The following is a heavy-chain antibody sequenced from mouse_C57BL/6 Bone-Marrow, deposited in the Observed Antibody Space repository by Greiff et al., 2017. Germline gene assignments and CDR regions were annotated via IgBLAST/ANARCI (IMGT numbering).Heavy chain of an antibody. J-gene: IGHJ3*01. CDR2: ISSGGSYT. V-gene: IGHV5-6*01. D-gene: IGHD5-1*01. CDR3: ARDLSFAY. Sequence: EVKVVESGGDLVKPGGSLKLSCAASGFTFSSYGMSWVRQTPDKRLEWVATISSGGSYTYYPDSVKGRFTISRDNAKNTLYRQMSSLTSEDTAIYYCARDLSFAYWDRGTLVTVSA. CDR1: GFTFSSYG.